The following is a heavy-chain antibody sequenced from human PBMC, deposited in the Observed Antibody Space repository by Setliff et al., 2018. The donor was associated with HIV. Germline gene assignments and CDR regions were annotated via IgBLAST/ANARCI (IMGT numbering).Heavy chain of an antibody. CDR3: ARAYSSRWDFDY. CDR2: INPGGGST. D-gene: IGHD6-13*01. Sequence: GASVKVSCKASGYTFTSYYMHWVRQAPGQGLEWMGIINPGGGSTSYAQKFQGRVTMTSDTSTGTVYMELSSPKSEDTAVYYCARAYSSRWDFDYWGQGTLVTVSS. J-gene: IGHJ4*02. V-gene: IGHV1-46*01. CDR1: GYTFTSYY.